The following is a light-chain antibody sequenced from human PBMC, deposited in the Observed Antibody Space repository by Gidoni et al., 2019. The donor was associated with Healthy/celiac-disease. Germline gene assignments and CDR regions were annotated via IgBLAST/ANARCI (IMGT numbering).Light chain of an antibody. CDR3: QAWDSSGVV. Sequence: YELTQPPSVSGSPGQTASITCPGDKLGDKYACWYQQKPGKSPVLVIYHDSKRPSGIPERFSGSNSGNTATLTISGTQAMDEADYYCQAWDSSGVVFGGGPKLPVL. J-gene: IGLJ2*01. CDR1: KLGDKY. V-gene: IGLV3-1*01. CDR2: HDS.